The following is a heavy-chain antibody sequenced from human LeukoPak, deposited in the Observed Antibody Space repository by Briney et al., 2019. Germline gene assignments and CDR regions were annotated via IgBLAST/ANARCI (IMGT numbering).Heavy chain of an antibody. D-gene: IGHD6-13*01. J-gene: IGHJ5*02. CDR3: ASRIKTAGGWFDP. V-gene: IGHV4-39*07. CDR1: GGSISSSSYY. CDR2: IYYSGST. Sequence: SETLSLTCTVSGGSISSSSYYWGWIRQPPGKGLEWIGNIYYSGSTYYNPSLKSRVTISVDTSKNQFSLKLSSVIAADTAVYYCASRIKTAGGWFDPWGQGTLVTVSS.